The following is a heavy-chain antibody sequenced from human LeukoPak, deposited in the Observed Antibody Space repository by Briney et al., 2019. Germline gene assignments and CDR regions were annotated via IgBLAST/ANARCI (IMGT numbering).Heavy chain of an antibody. V-gene: IGHV4-30-4*01. J-gene: IGHJ3*02. Sequence: SETLSLTCTVSGGSISSGDYYWSWIRQPPGKGLEWIGYIYYSGGTYYNPSLKSRVTISVDTSKNQFSLKLSSVTAADTAEYYCARLLYLEDAFDIWGQGTMVTVSS. CDR2: IYYSGGT. CDR1: GGSISSGDYY. D-gene: IGHD1-1*01. CDR3: ARLLYLEDAFDI.